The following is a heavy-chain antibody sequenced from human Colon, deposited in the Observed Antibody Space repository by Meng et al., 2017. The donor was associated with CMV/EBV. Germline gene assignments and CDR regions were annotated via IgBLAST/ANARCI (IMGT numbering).Heavy chain of an antibody. V-gene: IGHV3-21*06. CDR2: ISSTSAYI. D-gene: IGHD4-17*01. CDR3: ARDLYMTTGITLFDY. J-gene: IGHJ4*02. Sequence: GESLKISCAASGFTFTRYSINWVRQAPGKGLEWISSISSTSAYIYYADSVKGRFTISRDNPKNSLFLQMNSLRAEDTAVYYCARDLYMTTGITLFDYWGQGTLVTVS. CDR1: GFTFTRYS.